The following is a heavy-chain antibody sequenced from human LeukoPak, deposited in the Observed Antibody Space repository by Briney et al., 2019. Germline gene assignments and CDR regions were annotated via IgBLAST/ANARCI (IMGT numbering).Heavy chain of an antibody. J-gene: IGHJ3*02. CDR2: ISYDGSNK. CDR1: GFTFSSYG. CDR3: AKDPSRGRIVGATSAFDI. D-gene: IGHD1-26*01. Sequence: GGSLRLSCAASGFTFSSYGMHWVRQAPGKGLEWVAVISYDGSNKYYAGSVKGRFTISRDNSKNTLYLQMNSLRAEDTAVYYCAKDPSRGRIVGATSAFDIWGQGTMVTVSS. V-gene: IGHV3-30*18.